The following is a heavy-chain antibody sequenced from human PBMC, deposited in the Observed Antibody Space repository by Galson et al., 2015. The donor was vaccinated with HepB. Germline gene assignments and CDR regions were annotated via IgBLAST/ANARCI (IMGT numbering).Heavy chain of an antibody. J-gene: IGHJ4*02. CDR3: AKDSSSACPHYFDY. V-gene: IGHV3-23*01. D-gene: IGHD3-22*01. CDR2: VSDSL. CDR1: GFSFHNYA. Sequence: SLRLSCAATGFSFHNYAMSWVRQAPGEGLEWVSTVSDSLYYADSVKGRFTISRDDSKNTLYLQMNSLKAEDSALYYCAKDSSSACPHYFDYWGQGTLVTVSS.